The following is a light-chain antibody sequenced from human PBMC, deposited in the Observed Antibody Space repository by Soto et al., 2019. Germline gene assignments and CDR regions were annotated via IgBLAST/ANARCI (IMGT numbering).Light chain of an antibody. Sequence: QSALTQPASVSGSPGQSITISCTGTSSDVGAYNYVSWYQQHPGKAPKLMIYDVNNRPSGVSNRFSGSKSGSTASLTISGLQAEDEDDYYCSSYTSSSTIFVFGTGTKLTVL. V-gene: IGLV2-14*01. J-gene: IGLJ1*01. CDR2: DVN. CDR3: SSYTSSSTIFV. CDR1: SSDVGAYNY.